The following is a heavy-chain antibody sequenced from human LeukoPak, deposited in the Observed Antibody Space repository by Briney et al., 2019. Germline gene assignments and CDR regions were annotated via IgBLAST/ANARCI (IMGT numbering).Heavy chain of an antibody. CDR3: AGYDSSGLDAFDI. D-gene: IGHD3-22*01. J-gene: IGHJ3*02. V-gene: IGHV4-61*08. Sequence: SETLSLTCAVSGGSISSGGYSWSWIRQPPGKGLEWIGYIYYSGSTYYNPSLKSRVTISVDTSKNQFSLKLSSVTAADTAVYYCAGYDSSGLDAFDIWGQGTMVTVSS. CDR2: IYYSGST. CDR1: GGSISSGGYS.